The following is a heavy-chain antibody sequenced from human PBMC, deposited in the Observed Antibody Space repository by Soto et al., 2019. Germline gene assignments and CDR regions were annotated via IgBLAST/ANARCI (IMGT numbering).Heavy chain of an antibody. D-gene: IGHD4-17*01. CDR3: ARGGYGDSLRAKAFDI. CDR1: GYTFTSYG. CDR2: ISAYNGNT. V-gene: IGHV1-18*01. J-gene: IGHJ3*02. Sequence: ASVKVSCKASGYTFTSYGISWVRQAPGQGLEWMGWISAYNGNTKYAQKLQGRVTMTTDTSTSTAYMELRSLRSDDTAVYYCARGGYGDSLRAKAFDIWGQGTMVTVSS.